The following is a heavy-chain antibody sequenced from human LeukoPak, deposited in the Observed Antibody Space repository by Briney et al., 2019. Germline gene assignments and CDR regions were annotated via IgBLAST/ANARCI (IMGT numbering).Heavy chain of an antibody. CDR3: ARLYYYDSSGYPPYNWFDP. V-gene: IGHV4-31*03. J-gene: IGHJ5*02. D-gene: IGHD3-22*01. CDR2: IYYSGST. CDR1: GGSISSGGYY. Sequence: SSETLSLTCTVSGGSISSGGYYWSWIRQHPGKGLEWIGYIYYSGSTYYNPSLKSRVTISVDTSKNQFSLKLSSVIAADTAVYYCARLYYYDSSGYPPYNWFDPWGQGTLVTVSS.